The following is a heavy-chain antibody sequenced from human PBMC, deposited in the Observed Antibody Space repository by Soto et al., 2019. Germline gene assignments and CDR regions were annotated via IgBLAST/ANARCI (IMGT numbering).Heavy chain of an antibody. CDR2: IYSTGST. V-gene: IGHV4-59*01. CDR1: GGSISSYY. J-gene: IGHJ4*02. Sequence: QVQLQESGPGLVKPSETLSLTCTVSGGSISSYYWTWIRQPPGKRLEWIGYIYSTGSTNYNPPLKSRRTISLDTPKNQVTRKRTAVTAADTAVYDWARGPYGDYFDYWGQGTLVTVSA. CDR3: ARGPYGDYFDY. D-gene: IGHD4-17*01.